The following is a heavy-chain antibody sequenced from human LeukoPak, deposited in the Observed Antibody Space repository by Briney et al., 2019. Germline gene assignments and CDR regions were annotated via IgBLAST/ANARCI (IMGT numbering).Heavy chain of an antibody. CDR3: ARVSSSSLKSPDY. V-gene: IGHV1-8*01. J-gene: IGHJ4*02. Sequence: GASVKVSCKTSGYPFINYDINWVRQATGQGLEWMGWINPHSGKTGYAQKFQGRVTMTTDTSTSTAYMELRSLRSDDTAVYYCARVSSSSLKSPDYWGQGTLVTVSS. D-gene: IGHD6-6*01. CDR1: GYPFINYD. CDR2: INPHSGKT.